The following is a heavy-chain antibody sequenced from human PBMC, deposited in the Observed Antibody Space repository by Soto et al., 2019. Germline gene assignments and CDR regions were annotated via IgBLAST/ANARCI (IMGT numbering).Heavy chain of an antibody. V-gene: IGHV1-46*01. D-gene: IGHD6-13*01. CDR2: VNPSGGTT. Sequence: ASVKVSCKASGYTFTSYYMHWVRQAPGQGLEWMGIVNPSGGTTSYAQKLQGRVTMTRDTSTSTVYMELSSLRSEDTAVYYCARGSYTSTLDYWGQGMLVTVSS. CDR1: GYTFTSYY. CDR3: ARGSYTSTLDY. J-gene: IGHJ4*02.